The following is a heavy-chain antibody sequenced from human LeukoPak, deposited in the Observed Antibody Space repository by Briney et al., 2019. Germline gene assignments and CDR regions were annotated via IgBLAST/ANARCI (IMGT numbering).Heavy chain of an antibody. Sequence: GGSLRLSCAASGFTFSSYGMHWVRQAPGKGLEWVAVISYDGSNKYYADSVKGRFTISRDNSKNTLYLQMNSLRAEDTAVYYCAKVDQLVVVTGVDYWGQGTLVTVSS. CDR2: ISYDGSNK. V-gene: IGHV3-30*18. J-gene: IGHJ4*02. D-gene: IGHD2-21*02. CDR3: AKVDQLVVVTGVDY. CDR1: GFTFSSYG.